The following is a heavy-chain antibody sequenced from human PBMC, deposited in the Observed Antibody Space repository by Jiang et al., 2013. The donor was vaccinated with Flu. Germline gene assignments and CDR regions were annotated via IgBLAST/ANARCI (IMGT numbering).Heavy chain of an antibody. Sequence: WVAVISYDGSNKYYADSVKGRFTISRDNSKNTLYLQMNSLRAEDTAVYYCARAPSYCSSTSCYYYYYGMERLGPRDHGHRLL. CDR3: ARAPSYCSSTSCYYYYYGMER. D-gene: IGHD2-2*01. J-gene: IGHJ6*02. V-gene: IGHV3-30*01. CDR2: ISYDGSNK.